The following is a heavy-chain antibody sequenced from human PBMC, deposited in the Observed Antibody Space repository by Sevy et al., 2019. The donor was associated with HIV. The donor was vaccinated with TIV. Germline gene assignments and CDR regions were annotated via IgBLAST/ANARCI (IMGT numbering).Heavy chain of an antibody. V-gene: IGHV1-69*13. CDR3: ASTDYYDSDGYYLYAFDI. CDR2: IIPTSATA. CDR1: GGTFSSYA. Sequence: ASVKVSCKAFGGTFSSYAMSWVRQAPGQGLEWMGGIIPTSATANYAQKFRGRVTITADESTSTAYMEMSGLRSEDTAVYYCASTDYYDSDGYYLYAFDIWGQGSVVTVSS. J-gene: IGHJ3*02. D-gene: IGHD3-22*01.